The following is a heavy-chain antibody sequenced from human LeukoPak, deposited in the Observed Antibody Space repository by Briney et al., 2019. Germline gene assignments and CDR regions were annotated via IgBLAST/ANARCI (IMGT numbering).Heavy chain of an antibody. J-gene: IGHJ5*02. CDR3: ARRVVAATVSWFDP. D-gene: IGHD2-15*01. V-gene: IGHV4-30-4*01. CDR1: GGSISSGDYY. CDR2: IYYSGST. Sequence: SQTPSLTCTVSGGSISSGDYYWSWIRQPPGKGLEWIGYIYYSGSTYYNPSLKSRVTISVDTSKNQFSLKLSSVTAADTAVYYCARRVVAATVSWFDPWGQGTLVTVSS.